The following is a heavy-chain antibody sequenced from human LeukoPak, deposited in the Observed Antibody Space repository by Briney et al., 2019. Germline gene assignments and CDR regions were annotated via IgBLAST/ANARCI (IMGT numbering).Heavy chain of an antibody. CDR3: ARAELWFGEFPFDY. J-gene: IGHJ4*02. D-gene: IGHD3-10*01. CDR2: INPNSGGT. CDR1: GYTFTDYV. Sequence: ASVKVSCKASGYTFTDYVMNWVRQAPGQGLEWMGWINPNSGGTNYAQKFQGWVTMTRDTSISTAYMELSRLRSDDTAVYYCARAELWFGEFPFDYWGQGTLVTVSS. V-gene: IGHV1-2*04.